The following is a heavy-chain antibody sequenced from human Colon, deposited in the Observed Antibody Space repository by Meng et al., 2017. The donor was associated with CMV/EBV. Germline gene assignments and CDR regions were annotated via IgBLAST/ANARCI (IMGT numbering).Heavy chain of an antibody. CDR2: LSNSGST. CDR3: ARHLIAHCTSTSCSSGMDV. V-gene: IGHV4-59*01. CDR1: GGSISSYY. D-gene: IGHD2-2*01. Sequence: SETLSLTCTVPGGSISSYYWSWIRQPPVRGLEWFGYLSNSGSTNYNPSLKSRVTISVDTSKNQFSLKLSSVTAADTAVYYCARHLIAHCTSTSCSSGMDVWGQGTTVTVSS. J-gene: IGHJ6*02.